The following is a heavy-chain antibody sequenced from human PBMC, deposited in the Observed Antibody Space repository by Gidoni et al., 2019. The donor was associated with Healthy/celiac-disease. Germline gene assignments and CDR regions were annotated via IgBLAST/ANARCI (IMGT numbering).Heavy chain of an antibody. CDR2: ISYDGSNK. V-gene: IGHV3-30*18. CDR1: GFTFSSYG. D-gene: IGHD3-3*01. J-gene: IGHJ5*02. CDR3: AKDGITIFGVVTPTNWFDP. Sequence: QVQLVESGGGVVQPGRSLRLSCAASGFTFSSYGMHWVRQAPGKGLGWVAVISYDGSNKYYADSVKGRFTISRDNSKNTLYLQMNSLRAEDTAVYYCAKDGITIFGVVTPTNWFDPWGQGTLVTVSS.